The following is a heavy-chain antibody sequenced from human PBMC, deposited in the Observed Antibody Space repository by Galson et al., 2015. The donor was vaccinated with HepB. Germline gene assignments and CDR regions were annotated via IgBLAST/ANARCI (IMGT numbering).Heavy chain of an antibody. Sequence: SLRLSCAASGFTFRSYAMSWVRQAPGKGLEWVSSISGHGGSTYYADSVKGRFTISRDNSMNTLHLQMNNLRAEDTAVYYCAKDPQLVFWGRHLEYWGQGTLVTVSS. D-gene: IGHD6-13*01. J-gene: IGHJ4*02. V-gene: IGHV3-23*01. CDR3: AKDPQLVFWGRHLEY. CDR2: ISGHGGST. CDR1: GFTFRSYA.